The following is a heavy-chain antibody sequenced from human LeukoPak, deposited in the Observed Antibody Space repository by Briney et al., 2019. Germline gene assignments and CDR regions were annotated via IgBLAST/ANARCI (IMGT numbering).Heavy chain of an antibody. Sequence: PSGTLSLTCTVSGGSISSYYWSWIRQPAGKGLERIGRIYISGSTNYNPSLKSRVTISVDTSKNQFSLKLSSVTAADTAVYYCAREPGGYYDSSGYYSASDYWGQGTLVTVSS. V-gene: IGHV4-4*07. CDR2: IYISGST. D-gene: IGHD3-22*01. CDR1: GGSISSYY. J-gene: IGHJ4*02. CDR3: AREPGGYYDSSGYYSASDY.